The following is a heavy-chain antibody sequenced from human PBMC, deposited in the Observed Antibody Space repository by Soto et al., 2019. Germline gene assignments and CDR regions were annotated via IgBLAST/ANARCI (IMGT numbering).Heavy chain of an antibody. J-gene: IGHJ3*02. CDR2: ISAYNGNT. CDR3: ARRWDCSGGSCYSEVWAFDI. Sequence: GASVKVSCKASGYTFTIYGISWVRQAPGQGLEWMGWISAYNGNTNYAQKLQGRVTMTTDTSTSTAYMELRSLRSDDTAVYYCARRWDCSGGSCYSEVWAFDIWGQGTMVTVSS. V-gene: IGHV1-18*01. D-gene: IGHD2-15*01. CDR1: GYTFTIYG.